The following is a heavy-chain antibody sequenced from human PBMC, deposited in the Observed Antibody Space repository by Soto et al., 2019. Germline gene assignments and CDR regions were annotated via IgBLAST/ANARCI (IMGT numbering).Heavy chain of an antibody. J-gene: IGHJ4*02. CDR3: ARDQPGITTTGGGRIDH. CDR1: GFTFSTHA. D-gene: IGHD1-20*01. Sequence: QVQLVESGGGVVQPGRSLRLSCAASGFTFSTHAMHWVRQAPGKGLECVAIVSFDGSNKYYADSVKGRFTISRDNSKNTLYLQMSGLTPDDTAVYYCARDQPGITTTGGGRIDHWGQGTLVTVSS. CDR2: VSFDGSNK. V-gene: IGHV3-30-3*01.